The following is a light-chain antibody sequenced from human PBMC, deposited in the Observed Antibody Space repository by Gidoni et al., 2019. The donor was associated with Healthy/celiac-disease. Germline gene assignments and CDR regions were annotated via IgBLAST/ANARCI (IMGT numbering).Light chain of an antibody. CDR1: QAINSN. CDR2: GAS. J-gene: IGKJ4*01. Sequence: VMTQSPAIVSVSPGDTATLSCRASQAINSNLAWYQQRPGQAPRLLIYGASTRATGIPARFSGSGSGTECTLTISSLQFEDFAVYYCHQYRNWPSLTFXGXTKVDIK. CDR3: HQYRNWPSLT. V-gene: IGKV3-15*01.